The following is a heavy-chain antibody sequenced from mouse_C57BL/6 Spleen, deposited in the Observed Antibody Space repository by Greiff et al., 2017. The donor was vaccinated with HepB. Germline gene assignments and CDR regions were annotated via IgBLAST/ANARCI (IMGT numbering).Heavy chain of an antibody. V-gene: IGHV1-82*01. CDR2: IYPGDGDT. CDR1: GYAFSSSW. Sequence: QVQLQQSGPELVKPGASVKISCKASGYAFSSSWMNWVKQRPGKGLEWIGRIYPGDGDTNYNGKFKGKATLTADKSSSTAYMQLSSLTSEDSAVYFCARSNYGSSYGAMDYWGQGTSVTVSS. D-gene: IGHD1-1*01. J-gene: IGHJ4*01. CDR3: ARSNYGSSYGAMDY.